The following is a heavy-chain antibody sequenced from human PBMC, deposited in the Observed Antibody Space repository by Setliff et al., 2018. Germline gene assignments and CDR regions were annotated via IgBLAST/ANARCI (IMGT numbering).Heavy chain of an antibody. CDR1: GGSISSYY. CDR2: IYTSGST. V-gene: IGHV4-4*07. J-gene: IGHJ4*02. Sequence: SETLSLTCIVSGGSISSYYWSWIRQPAGKGLEWIGRIYTSGSTNYNPSLKSRVTISIDTSKNQFSLKLTSVTAADTAVYYCARRRDSYVDYWGQGTMVTVSS. D-gene: IGHD3-16*01. CDR3: ARRRDSYVDY.